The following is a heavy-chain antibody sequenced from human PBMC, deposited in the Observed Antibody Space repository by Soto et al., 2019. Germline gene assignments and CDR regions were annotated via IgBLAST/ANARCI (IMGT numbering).Heavy chain of an antibody. V-gene: IGHV4-61*05. CDR3: ARGRVWYSRGWYGRYFHH. D-gene: IGHD6-19*01. CDR2: IYYSGST. CDR1: GGSISMSSYY. Sequence: SDTLSLTCTVSGGSISMSSYYWGWIRQHTGKGLEWIGYIYYSGSTNYNPSLKSRVTISVDTSKNQFSLKLSSVTAADTAVYYCARGRVWYSRGWYGRYFHHWGQGTLVTVSS. J-gene: IGHJ1*01.